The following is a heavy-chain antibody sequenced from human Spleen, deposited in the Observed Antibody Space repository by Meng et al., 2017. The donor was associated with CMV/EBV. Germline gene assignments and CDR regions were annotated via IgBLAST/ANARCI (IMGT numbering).Heavy chain of an antibody. CDR1: GGSFSGYY. CDR3: ARDSTGGSIDY. J-gene: IGHJ4*02. D-gene: IGHD3-10*01. Sequence: GSLRLSCAVYGGSFSGYYWSWIRQPPGKGLEWIGEINHSGSTNYNPSLKSRVTISVDTSKNQFSLKLSSVTAADTAVYYCARDSTGGSIDYWGQGTLVTVSS. CDR2: INHSGST. V-gene: IGHV4-34*01.